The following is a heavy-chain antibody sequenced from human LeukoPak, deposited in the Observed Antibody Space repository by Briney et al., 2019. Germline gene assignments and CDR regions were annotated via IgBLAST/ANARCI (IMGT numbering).Heavy chain of an antibody. CDR2: THYGGST. J-gene: IGHJ6*02. CDR1: GGSISSGAYY. V-gene: IGHV4-31*03. D-gene: IGHD1-14*01. Sequence: SETLSLTCTVSGGSISSGAYYWTWIRQHPGKGLEWIGYTHYGGSTYYNPSLKSRVTISVDTSKNQFSLKLSSMTAADTAVYYCARAVLYYYYGMDVWGQGTTATVSS. CDR3: ARAVLYYYYGMDV.